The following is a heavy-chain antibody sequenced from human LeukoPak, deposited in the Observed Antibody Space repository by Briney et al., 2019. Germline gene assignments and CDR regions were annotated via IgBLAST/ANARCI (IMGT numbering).Heavy chain of an antibody. V-gene: IGHV3-23*01. Sequence: PGGSLRLSCATSGFTFHIFGLSWVRQAPGKGLEWVSAISGSGDTAHYADSVKGRFTISRDNSKNTLYLRMSSLRAEDTAVYYCAKPRYSYYYYMDVWGKGTTVTISS. CDR2: ISGSGDTA. J-gene: IGHJ6*03. CDR3: AKPRYSYYYYMDV. CDR1: GFTFHIFG. D-gene: IGHD3-9*01.